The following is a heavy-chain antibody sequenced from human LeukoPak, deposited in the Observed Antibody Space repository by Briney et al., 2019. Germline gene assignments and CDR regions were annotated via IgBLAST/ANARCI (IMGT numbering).Heavy chain of an antibody. CDR2: IYSGGST. CDR1: GFTVSSNY. J-gene: IGHJ4*02. CDR3: ARDLDSSGDYAGWD. D-gene: IGHD3-22*01. Sequence: PGGSLRLSCAASGFTVSSNYMSWVRQAPGKGLEWVSVIYSGGSTYYADSVKGRFTISRDNSKNTLYLQMNSLRAEDTAVYYCARDLDSSGDYAGWDWGQGPLVTVSS. V-gene: IGHV3-53*01.